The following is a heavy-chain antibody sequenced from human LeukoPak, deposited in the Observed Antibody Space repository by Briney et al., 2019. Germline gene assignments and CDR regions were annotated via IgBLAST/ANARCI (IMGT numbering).Heavy chain of an antibody. CDR1: GFTFSSYW. V-gene: IGHV3-74*01. CDR2: INPDGSSR. D-gene: IGHD6-19*01. J-gene: IGHJ4*02. Sequence: QTGGSLRLSCAASGFTFSSYWMHWVRQAPGKGLVWVSRINPDGSSRTYADSVRGRFTISRDNAKNSLYLQMNSLRVEDTAVYYCTRQWLPSPGDSWGQGTLVTVSS. CDR3: TRQWLPSPGDS.